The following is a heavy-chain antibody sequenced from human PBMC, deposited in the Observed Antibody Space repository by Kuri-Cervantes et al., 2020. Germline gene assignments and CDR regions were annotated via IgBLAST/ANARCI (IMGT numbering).Heavy chain of an antibody. V-gene: IGHV4-59*01. CDR2: IYYSGST. Sequence: SETLSLTCTVSGGSISSYYWSWIRQPPGKGLEWIGYIYYSGSTNYNPSLKSRVTISVDTSKNQFSLKLSSVTAADTAVYYCGTPQPGTTNLDYWGQGTLVTVSS. CDR3: GTPQPGTTNLDY. J-gene: IGHJ4*02. CDR1: GGSISSYY. D-gene: IGHD1-1*01.